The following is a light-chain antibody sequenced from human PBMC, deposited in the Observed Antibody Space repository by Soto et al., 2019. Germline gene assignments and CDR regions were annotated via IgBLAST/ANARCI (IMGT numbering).Light chain of an antibody. V-gene: IGKV3-20*01. CDR3: QQYGSSPP. CDR2: GAS. J-gene: IGKJ5*01. CDR1: QSVSRK. Sequence: EIVVNHAPAPLSXXXGXXAXRXFRASQSVSRKLAWYQQTPGQAPRLLIYGASTRATGIPDRFSGSGSGTDFTLTISRLEPEDFAVYYCQQYGSSPPFGQGTRLEIK.